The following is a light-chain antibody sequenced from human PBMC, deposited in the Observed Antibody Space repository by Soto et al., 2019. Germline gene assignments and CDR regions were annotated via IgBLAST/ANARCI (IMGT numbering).Light chain of an antibody. J-gene: IGKJ3*01. Sequence: DIQMAQSPSTLSASVGDRVTITCRASQSIGTWLAWYQQKPGKAPRLLIYKASSLESGVPSRFSGSGSGTEVDLTISSLQPDDFASDSCQQYNNYWDLFTFGPGTKVDIK. CDR1: QSIGTW. V-gene: IGKV1-5*03. CDR3: QQYNNYWDLFT. CDR2: KAS.